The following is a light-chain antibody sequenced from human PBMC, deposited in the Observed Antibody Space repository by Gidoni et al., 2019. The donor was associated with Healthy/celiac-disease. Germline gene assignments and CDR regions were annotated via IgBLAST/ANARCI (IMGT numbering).Light chain of an antibody. CDR2: GAS. CDR1: QSVSSSY. V-gene: IGKV3-20*01. CDR3: QQYGSSPSIT. J-gene: IGKJ5*01. Sequence: IVLTQSPGTLSLSPGERATLSCSDSQSVSSSYLAWYQQKPGQAPRLLIYGASSRATGIPDRFSGSGSGTDVTLTISRLEPEDFAVYYCQQYGSSPSITFGQXTRLEIK.